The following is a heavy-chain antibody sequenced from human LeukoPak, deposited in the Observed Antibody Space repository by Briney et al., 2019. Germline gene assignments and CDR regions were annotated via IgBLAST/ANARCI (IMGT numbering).Heavy chain of an antibody. V-gene: IGHV3-21*01. CDR2: ISSSSSYI. CDR1: GFTFSSYS. D-gene: IGHD3-22*01. Sequence: GGSLRLSCAASGFTFSSYSMNWVRQAPGKGLEWVSSISSSSSYIYYADSVKGRFTISRDNAKNSLYLQMNSLRAEDTAVYYCARESEPYDSSGYSDYWGQGTLVTVSS. J-gene: IGHJ4*02. CDR3: ARESEPYDSSGYSDY.